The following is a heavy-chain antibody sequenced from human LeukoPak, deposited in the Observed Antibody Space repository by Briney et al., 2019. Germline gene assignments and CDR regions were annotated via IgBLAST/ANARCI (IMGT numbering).Heavy chain of an antibody. CDR1: GGSISNYY. CDR3: AREGRGSTPGY. V-gene: IGHV4-4*07. CDR2: ISTSGS. Sequence: SETLSLTCTVSGGSISNYYWSWIRRPAGKGLEWIGRISTSGSNYNPSLKSRVTMSVDTSKNQFSLKLRSVTAADTAVYYCAREGRGSTPGYWGQGTLVTVSS. D-gene: IGHD2-15*01. J-gene: IGHJ4*02.